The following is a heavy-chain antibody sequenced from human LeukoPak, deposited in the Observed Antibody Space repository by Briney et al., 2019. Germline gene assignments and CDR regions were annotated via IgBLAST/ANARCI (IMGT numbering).Heavy chain of an antibody. D-gene: IGHD3-10*01. CDR2: RKQDGSEK. Sequence: GGSLRLSCAASGFTFSSYWMSGVRQAPGKGLEWAAKRKQDGSEKYYVDSVKGRFTISRDNAKNSLYLQMNSLRAEDTAVYYCARKGSGVLLWFGELLLGAFDIWGQGTMVTVSS. J-gene: IGHJ3*02. CDR1: GFTFSSYW. CDR3: ARKGSGVLLWFGELLLGAFDI. V-gene: IGHV3-7*01.